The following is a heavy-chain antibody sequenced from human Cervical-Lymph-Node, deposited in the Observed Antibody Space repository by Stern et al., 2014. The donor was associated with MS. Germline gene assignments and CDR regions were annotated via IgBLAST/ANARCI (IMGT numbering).Heavy chain of an antibody. D-gene: IGHD3-10*01. CDR1: GFTFNNAW. CDR3: TTQNLRAIGSDAFDM. Sequence: EVQLVESGGGLVKPGGSLRLSCTASGFTFNNAWMNWVRQAPGKGLEWLGLIKSLVDGGTTDYPAPVKGKFTISRDDSENTLYLQMSSLKTEDSAVYYCTTQNLRAIGSDAFDMWGQGTMVTVSS. V-gene: IGHV3-15*01. J-gene: IGHJ3*02. CDR2: IKSLVDGGTT.